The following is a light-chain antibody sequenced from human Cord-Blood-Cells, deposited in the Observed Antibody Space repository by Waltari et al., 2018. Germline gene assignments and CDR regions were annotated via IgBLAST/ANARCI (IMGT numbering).Light chain of an antibody. CDR2: GNS. V-gene: IGLV1-40*01. CDR3: QSYDSSLSGSV. CDR1: SSNIGAGYD. Sequence: QSVLTQPPSVSGVPGQRVTISCTGSSSNIGAGYDVHWYPQLPGTAPKLLIYGNSNRPSGVPDRFSGSKSGTSASLAITGLQAEDEADYYCQSYDSSLSGSVFGGGTKLTVL. J-gene: IGLJ3*02.